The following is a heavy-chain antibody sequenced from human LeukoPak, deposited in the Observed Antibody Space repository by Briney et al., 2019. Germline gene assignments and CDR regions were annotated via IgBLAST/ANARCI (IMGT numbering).Heavy chain of an antibody. CDR1: GFTFRDYA. CDR3: TRVDSLHGSGSHRAQFRY. D-gene: IGHD3-10*01. CDR2: IRSKAYGGTT. Sequence: GGSLRLSCTASGFTFRDYAMSWFRQAPGKGLEWVGFIRSKAYGGTTEYAASVKGRFTISRDDSKSIAYLQMNSLKTEDTAVYYCTRVDSLHGSGSHRAQFRYWGQGTLVTVSS. J-gene: IGHJ4*02. V-gene: IGHV3-49*03.